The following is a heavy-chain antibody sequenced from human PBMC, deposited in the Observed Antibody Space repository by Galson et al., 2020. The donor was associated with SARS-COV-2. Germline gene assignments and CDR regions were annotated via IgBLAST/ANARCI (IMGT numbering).Heavy chain of an antibody. V-gene: IGHV3-53*04. CDR1: GFTVSSNY. CDR2: IYSGGST. CDR3: ARSYGDFYFDY. J-gene: IGHJ4*02. D-gene: IGHD4-17*01. Sequence: GESLKISCAASGFTVSSNYISWVRQAPGKGLEWVSVIYSGGSTYYADSVKGRFTISRHNSKNTLYLQMNSLRAEDTAVYYCARSYGDFYFDYWGQGTLVTVSS.